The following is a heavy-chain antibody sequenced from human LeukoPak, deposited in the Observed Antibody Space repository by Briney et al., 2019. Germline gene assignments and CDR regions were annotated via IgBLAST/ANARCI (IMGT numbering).Heavy chain of an antibody. CDR3: AREPYSSGWYFSYYFDY. Sequence: VGSLRLSCAASGFTFSNYAMHWVRQAPGKGLEWVAVISYDGSNKYYADSVKGRFTISRDNSKNTLYLQMNSLRAEDTAVYYCAREPYSSGWYFSYYFDYWGQGTLVTVSS. D-gene: IGHD6-19*01. CDR2: ISYDGSNK. CDR1: GFTFSNYA. J-gene: IGHJ4*02. V-gene: IGHV3-30-3*01.